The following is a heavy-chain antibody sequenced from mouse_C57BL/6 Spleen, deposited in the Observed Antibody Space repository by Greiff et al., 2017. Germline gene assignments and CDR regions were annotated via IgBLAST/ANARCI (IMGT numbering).Heavy chain of an antibody. CDR2: IHPNSGST. V-gene: IGHV1-64*01. J-gene: IGHJ2*01. CDR3: ARTGLGRWGDY. D-gene: IGHD4-1*01. CDR1: GYTFTSYW. Sequence: QVQLKQPGAELVKPGASVKLSCKASGYTFTSYWMHWVKQRPGQGLEWIGMIHPNSGSTNYNEKFKSKATLTVDKSSSTAYMQLSSLTSEDSAVYYCARTGLGRWGDYWGQGTTLTVSS.